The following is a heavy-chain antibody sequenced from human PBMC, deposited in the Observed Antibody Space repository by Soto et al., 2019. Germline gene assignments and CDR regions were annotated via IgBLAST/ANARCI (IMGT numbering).Heavy chain of an antibody. V-gene: IGHV3-30*18. CDR2: ISYDGSNK. CDR1: GFTFSSYG. Sequence: LRLSCAASGFTFSSYGMHWVRQAPGKGLEWVAVISYDGSNKYYADSVKGRFTISRDNSKNTLYLQMNSLRAEDTAVYYCAKDQRDSSGYYYYYGMDVWGQGTTVTVSS. D-gene: IGHD3-22*01. J-gene: IGHJ6*02. CDR3: AKDQRDSSGYYYYYGMDV.